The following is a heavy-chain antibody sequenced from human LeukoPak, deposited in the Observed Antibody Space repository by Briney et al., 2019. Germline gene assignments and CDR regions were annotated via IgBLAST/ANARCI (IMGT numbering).Heavy chain of an antibody. CDR2: IRYDGSNK. J-gene: IGHJ6*03. V-gene: IGHV3-30*02. CDR1: GFTFSSYG. Sequence: PGGSLRLSCAVSGFTFSSYGMHWVRQAPGKGLEWVAFIRYDGSNKYYADSVKGRFTISRDNSKNTLYLQVNSLRAEDTAVYYCAKGPSVDYYYYMDVWGKGTTVTVSS. CDR3: AKGPSVDYYYYMDV. D-gene: IGHD2-2*01.